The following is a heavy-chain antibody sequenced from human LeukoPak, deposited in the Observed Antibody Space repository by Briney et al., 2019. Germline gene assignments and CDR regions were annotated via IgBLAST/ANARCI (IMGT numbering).Heavy chain of an antibody. D-gene: IGHD1-26*01. CDR2: ISSSSSYI. V-gene: IGHV3-21*04. CDR3: ARANIVGVTVIGPGRGAFDI. Sequence: GGSLRLSCAASGFTFSSYSMNWVRQAPGKGLECVSSISSSSSYIYYADSVKGRFTISRDNANNSLYMKMNSLRAEDTALYYCARANIVGVTVIGPGRGAFDIWGQGTMVTVSS. CDR1: GFTFSSYS. J-gene: IGHJ3*02.